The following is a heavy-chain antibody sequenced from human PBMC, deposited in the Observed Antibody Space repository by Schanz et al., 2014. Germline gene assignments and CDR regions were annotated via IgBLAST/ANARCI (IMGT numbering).Heavy chain of an antibody. V-gene: IGHV1-69*08. D-gene: IGHD3-22*01. CDR1: GGTFSSYT. CDR3: AREVGLYDRGWFDT. CDR2: VIPILGIA. Sequence: QLQLVQSGAEVKKPGSSVKVSCKLSGGTFSSYTISWMRQAPGQGLEWMGRVIPILGIANYAQNFQGRVTITADKDSDTAYMELSSLRSEDTAVYYCAREVGLYDRGWFDTWGQGTLVTVSS. J-gene: IGHJ5*02.